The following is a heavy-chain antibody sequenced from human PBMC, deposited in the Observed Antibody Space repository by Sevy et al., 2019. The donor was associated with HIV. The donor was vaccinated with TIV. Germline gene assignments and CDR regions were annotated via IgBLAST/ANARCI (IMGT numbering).Heavy chain of an antibody. Sequence: GGSLRLSCAASGFPFSSYDMTWVRQAPGKGLEWVSSVSGSGGSTHFAESVKGRFTISRDNSKDTLYLQMNSLRAEDTAAYYCAKGRPISTSCYGICDYYGLDVWGQRTTVTVSS. CDR3: AKGRPISTSCYGICDYYGLDV. CDR1: GFPFSSYD. CDR2: VSGSGGST. D-gene: IGHD2-2*01. J-gene: IGHJ6*02. V-gene: IGHV3-23*01.